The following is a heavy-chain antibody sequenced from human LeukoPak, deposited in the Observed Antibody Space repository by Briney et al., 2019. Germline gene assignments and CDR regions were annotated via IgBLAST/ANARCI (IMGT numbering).Heavy chain of an antibody. J-gene: IGHJ6*02. V-gene: IGHV3-30*02. Sequence: PGGSLRLSCAASGFTFSSYGMHWVRQAPGKGLEWVAFIRYDGSNKYYADSVKGRFTISRDNAKNSLYLQMNSLRAEDTALYYCVKDRGGYGDPGYYYYGMDVWGQGTTVTVSS. CDR2: IRYDGSNK. CDR1: GFTFSSYG. CDR3: VKDRGGYGDPGYYYYGMDV. D-gene: IGHD4-17*01.